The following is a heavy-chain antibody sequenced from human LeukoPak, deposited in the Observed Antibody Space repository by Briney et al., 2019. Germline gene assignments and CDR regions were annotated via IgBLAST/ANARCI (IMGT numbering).Heavy chain of an antibody. D-gene: IGHD6-19*01. CDR1: GGTFSSYA. Sequence: GASVKVSCKASGGTFSSYAISWVRQAPGQGLEWMGGIIPIFGTANYAQKFQGRVTITADESTSTAYMELSGLRSEDTAVYYCAITPGDSSGWYYFDYWGQGTLVTVSS. J-gene: IGHJ4*02. CDR3: AITPGDSSGWYYFDY. CDR2: IIPIFGTA. V-gene: IGHV1-69*13.